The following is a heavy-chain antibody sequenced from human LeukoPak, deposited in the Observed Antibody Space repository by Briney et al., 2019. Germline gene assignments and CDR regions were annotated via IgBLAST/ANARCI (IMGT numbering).Heavy chain of an antibody. J-gene: IGHJ6*03. Sequence: GGSLRLSCAASGFTFSNAWMSWVRKAPGKGLEWVGRIKSKTDGGTTEYAAPVKGRFTISRDDSKNTLYLQMNSLKTEDTAVYYCTTDQWPGLRFLEWLLNYYYYMDVWGKGTTVTVSS. D-gene: IGHD3-3*01. CDR1: GFTFSNAW. V-gene: IGHV3-15*01. CDR2: IKSKTDGGTT. CDR3: TTDQWPGLRFLEWLLNYYYYMDV.